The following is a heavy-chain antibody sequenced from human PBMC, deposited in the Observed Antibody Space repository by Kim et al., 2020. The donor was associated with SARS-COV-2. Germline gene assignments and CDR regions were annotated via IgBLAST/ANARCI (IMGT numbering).Heavy chain of an antibody. D-gene: IGHD6-19*01. CDR1: GFTFSSYG. Sequence: GGSLRLSCAASGFTFSSYGMHWVRQAPGKGLEWVAVIWYDGSNTYYADSVKGRFTISRDNSKNTLFLQMNSLRDEDTALYFCAKDLPPYSSGWSTPDYWG. J-gene: IGHJ4*01. V-gene: IGHV3-33*06. CDR3: AKDLPPYSSGWSTPDY. CDR2: IWYDGSNT.